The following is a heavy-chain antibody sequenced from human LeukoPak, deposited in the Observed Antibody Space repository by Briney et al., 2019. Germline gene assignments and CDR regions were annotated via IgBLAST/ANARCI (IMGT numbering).Heavy chain of an antibody. CDR2: ISSSGSTI. CDR3: VKDGGPGYCSSTSCSEYFQH. CDR1: GFTFSDYY. D-gene: IGHD2-2*01. V-gene: IGHV3-11*01. J-gene: IGHJ1*01. Sequence: GGSLRLSCAASGFTFSDYYMSWIRQAPGKGLEWVSYISSSGSTIYYADSVKGRFTISRDNAKNSLYLQMNSLRAEDTAVYYCVKDGGPGYCSSTSCSEYFQHWGQGTLVTVSS.